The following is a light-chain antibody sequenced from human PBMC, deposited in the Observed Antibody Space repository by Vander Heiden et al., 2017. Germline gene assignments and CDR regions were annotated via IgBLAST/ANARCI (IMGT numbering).Light chain of an antibody. CDR3: QQDDNLPLT. V-gene: IGKV1-33*01. J-gene: IGKJ4*01. CDR2: DAS. CDR1: QDISNY. Sequence: DIQMTQSPSSLSASVGDRVTITCQASQDISNYLNWYQQKPGKAPKLLIYDASNLETGVPSRFSGSGSGTDSTFTISSLQPEDIATYYCQQDDNLPLTFGGGTKVEIK.